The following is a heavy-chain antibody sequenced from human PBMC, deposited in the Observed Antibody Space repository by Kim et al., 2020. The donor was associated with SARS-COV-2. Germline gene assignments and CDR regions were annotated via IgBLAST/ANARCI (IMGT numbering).Heavy chain of an antibody. D-gene: IGHD4-17*01. Sequence: LKSRVTISVDTSKNQFSLKLSSVTAADTAVYYCASEPWGISGISYGDYGYWGQGTLVTVSS. J-gene: IGHJ4*02. CDR3: ASEPWGISGISYGDYGY. V-gene: IGHV4-39*01.